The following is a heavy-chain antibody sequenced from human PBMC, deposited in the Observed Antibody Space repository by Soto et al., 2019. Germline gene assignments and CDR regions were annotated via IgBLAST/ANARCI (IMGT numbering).Heavy chain of an antibody. CDR1: GFTFSSYA. V-gene: IGHV3-23*01. D-gene: IGHD3-22*01. CDR3: AKDKEGTMIVVVMLTY. CDR2: ISGSGGST. J-gene: IGHJ4*02. Sequence: EVQLLESGGGLVQPGGSLRLSCAASGFTFSSYAMSWVRQAPGKGLEWVSAISGSGGSTYYADSVKGRFTISRDNSKNTLYLPMNSLRAEDTAVYYCAKDKEGTMIVVVMLTYWGQGTLVTVSS.